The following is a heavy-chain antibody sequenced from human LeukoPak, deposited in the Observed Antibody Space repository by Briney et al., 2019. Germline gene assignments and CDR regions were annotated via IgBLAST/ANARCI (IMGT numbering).Heavy chain of an antibody. CDR1: GFTFSSYA. Sequence: AGGSLRLSCAASGFTFSSYAMTWVRQAPGKGLEWVSAISGGGGGTFYADSAKGRFTISRDNSKNTLYLQMNSLRAEDTAVYYCAKDLGGKPYYYYGMDVWGQGTTVTVSS. J-gene: IGHJ6*02. V-gene: IGHV3-23*01. CDR2: ISGGGGGT. CDR3: AKDLGGKPYYYYGMDV.